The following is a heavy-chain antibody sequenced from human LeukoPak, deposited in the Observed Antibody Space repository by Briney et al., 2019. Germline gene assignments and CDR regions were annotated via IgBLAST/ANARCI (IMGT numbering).Heavy chain of an antibody. CDR1: GDSIGSYY. CDR2: VYYSGST. D-gene: IGHD5-12*01. Sequence: PSETLSLTCTVSGDSIGSYYWSWIRQPPGKGLEWIGYVYYSGSTSYNPSLKGRVTISVDTSKNQFSLKLSSVTAADTAVYYCARQGYSAYEILDYWGQGTLVTVSS. CDR3: ARQGYSAYEILDY. V-gene: IGHV4-59*01. J-gene: IGHJ4*02.